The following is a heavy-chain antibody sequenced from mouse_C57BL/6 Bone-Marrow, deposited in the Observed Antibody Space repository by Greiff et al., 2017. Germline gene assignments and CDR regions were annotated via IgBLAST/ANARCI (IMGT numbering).Heavy chain of an antibody. V-gene: IGHV5-17*01. CDR1: GFTFSDYG. J-gene: IGHJ1*03. CDR2: ISSGSSTI. CDR3: ARRYYYGSLGYCDV. Sequence: EVKLQESGGGLVKPGGSLKLSCAASGFTFSDYGMHWVRQAPEKGLEWVAYISSGSSTIYYADTVKGRFTISRDNAKNTLFLQMTSLRSDDTAMYYCARRYYYGSLGYCDVWGTGTTVTVSS. D-gene: IGHD1-1*01.